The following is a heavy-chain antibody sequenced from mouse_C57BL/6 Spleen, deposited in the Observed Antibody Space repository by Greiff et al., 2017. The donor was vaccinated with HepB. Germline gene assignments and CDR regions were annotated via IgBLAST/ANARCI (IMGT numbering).Heavy chain of an antibody. J-gene: IGHJ2*01. Sequence: EVKLVESGGGLVKPGGSLKLSCAASGFTFSSYAMSWVRQTPEKRLEWVATISDGGSYTYYPDNVKGRFTISRDNAKNNLYLQMSHLKSEDTAMYYCARERDGYDEGGFDYWGQGTTLTVSS. CDR1: GFTFSSYA. CDR3: ARERDGYDEGGFDY. CDR2: ISDGGSYT. V-gene: IGHV5-4*01. D-gene: IGHD2-2*01.